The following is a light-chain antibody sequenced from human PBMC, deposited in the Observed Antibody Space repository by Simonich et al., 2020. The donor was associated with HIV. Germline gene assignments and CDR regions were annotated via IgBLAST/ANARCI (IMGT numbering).Light chain of an antibody. CDR2: GAS. CDR3: QQRSNWYT. J-gene: IGKJ2*01. CDR1: QTVSSN. Sequence: EIVMTQSPATLSVSPGERATLSCRASQTVSSNLAWYQQKPGQAPRLLICGASTRATGLPARFSGSGSGTDFTRTISSLEPEDCAVYYCQQRSNWYTFGQGTKLEIK. V-gene: IGKV3-11*01.